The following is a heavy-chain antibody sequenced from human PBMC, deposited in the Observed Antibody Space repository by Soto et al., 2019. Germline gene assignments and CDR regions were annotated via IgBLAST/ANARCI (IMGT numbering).Heavy chain of an antibody. J-gene: IGHJ5*02. Sequence: QVPLVQSGTEARKPGSSVKVSCKASGVTFSSYAINWVRQAPGQGLEWMGGIIPMYGPAKYAQRFQGRVTITADESTSTVYMELSSLTSQDTAVYYCARVTSMVRGVIDNWFDPWGHGTLVTVSS. CDR1: GVTFSSYA. CDR2: IIPMYGPA. CDR3: ARVTSMVRGVIDNWFDP. V-gene: IGHV1-69*01. D-gene: IGHD3-10*01.